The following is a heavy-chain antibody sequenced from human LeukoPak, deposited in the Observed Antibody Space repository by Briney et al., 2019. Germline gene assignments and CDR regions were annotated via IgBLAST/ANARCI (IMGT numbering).Heavy chain of an antibody. V-gene: IGHV3-23*01. CDR2: IIGGGGST. CDR3: AKGAYDFIEIAYFYF. CDR1: GFTFNNFA. J-gene: IGHJ4*02. Sequence: GGSLRLSCVASGFTFNNFAMNWVRQPPGKGLEWVSLIIGGGGSTFYAASVKGRFTISRDKSKNPLYLKMTSLRAKDPAVYTCAKGAYDFIEIAYFYFWGQGRLVTVSS. D-gene: IGHD3-3*01.